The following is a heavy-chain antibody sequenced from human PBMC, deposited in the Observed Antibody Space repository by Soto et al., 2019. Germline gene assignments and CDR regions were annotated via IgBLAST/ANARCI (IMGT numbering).Heavy chain of an antibody. V-gene: IGHV1-18*04. CDR2: ISAYNGNT. J-gene: IGHJ5*02. CDR3: ARETYYDFLSCYFRGSPLPWFDP. D-gene: IGHD3-3*01. CDR1: GYTFTSYG. Sequence: GASVKVSCKASGYTFTSYGISWVRQAPGQGLEWMGWISAYNGNTNYAQKLQGRVTMTTDTSTSTAYMELRSLRSDDTAVYYCARETYYDFLSCYFRGSPLPWFDPRGEVTLVPVSS.